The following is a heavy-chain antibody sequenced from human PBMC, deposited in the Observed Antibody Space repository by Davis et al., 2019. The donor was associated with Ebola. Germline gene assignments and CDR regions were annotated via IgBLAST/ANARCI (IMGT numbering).Heavy chain of an antibody. V-gene: IGHV4-59*08. Sequence: MPSETLSLTCTVSGGSISSYYWSWIRQPPGKGLEWIGYIYYSGSTNYNPSLKSRVTISVDTSKNQFSLKLSSVTAADTAVYYCARLTAAPRNYYYYYGMDVWGQGTTVTVSS. CDR3: ARLTAAPRNYYYYYGMDV. CDR1: GGSISSYY. J-gene: IGHJ6*02. CDR2: IYYSGST. D-gene: IGHD6-13*01.